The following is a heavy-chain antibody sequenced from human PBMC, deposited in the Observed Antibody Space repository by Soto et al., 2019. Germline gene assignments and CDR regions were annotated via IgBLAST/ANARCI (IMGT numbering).Heavy chain of an antibody. CDR2: ISAHNGDT. CDR1: GYTFTVYG. Sequence: QVQLVQSGGEVKKPGASVKVSCQASGYTFTVYGISWVRQAPGQGLEWMGWISAHNGDTKYAQKFQGRLLMTTDTSTSTAFMELRRLRSDDTAMYYCARAPAFSEPLAGYSWFDPWGQGTLVTVSS. CDR3: ARAPAFSEPLAGYSWFDP. J-gene: IGHJ5*02. V-gene: IGHV1-18*01. D-gene: IGHD6-13*01.